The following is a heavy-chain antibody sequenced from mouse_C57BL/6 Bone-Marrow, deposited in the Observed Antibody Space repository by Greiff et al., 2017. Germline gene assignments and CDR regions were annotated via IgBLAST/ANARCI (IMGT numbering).Heavy chain of an antibody. CDR2: IDPENGDT. CDR1: GFNFKDDY. J-gene: IGHJ2*01. V-gene: IGHV14-4*01. Sequence: EVQLQQSGAELVRPGASVKLSCTASGFNFKDDYMHWVKQRPEQGLEWIGWIDPENGDTEYASKFQGKATITADTSSNTAYLQLSSLTSEDAAVYYCTTGDYDYFDYWGQGTTLAVSA. D-gene: IGHD2-4*01. CDR3: TTGDYDYFDY.